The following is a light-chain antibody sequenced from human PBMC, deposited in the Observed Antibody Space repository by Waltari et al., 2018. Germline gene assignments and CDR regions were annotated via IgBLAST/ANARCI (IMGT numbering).Light chain of an antibody. CDR1: SSDVVVYNC. Sequence: QSALTQPRSVSGSPGQSVTISCTGTSSDVVVYNCVACYKQHPGKAPNLMIYDVSKRPAGFPDRFSGSKSGNTASLTISGLQAEDEADYYCCSYAGSYTLVFGGGTKLTVL. CDR2: DVS. V-gene: IGLV2-11*01. CDR3: CSYAGSYTLV. J-gene: IGLJ2*01.